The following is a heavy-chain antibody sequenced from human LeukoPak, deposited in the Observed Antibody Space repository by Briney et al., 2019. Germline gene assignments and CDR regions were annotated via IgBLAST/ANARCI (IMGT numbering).Heavy chain of an antibody. J-gene: IGHJ4*02. CDR1: GFTVGSYP. Sequence: TGRSLRLSCGASGFTVGSYPIHWVRQAPGKGLEWVSLISYDGSNVYYADSVKGRFTISRDNPKNTLYLQMNSLRAEDTAVYFCAKRGIVIRAVIIVGFHKEAYYFDYWGQGALVTVSS. CDR3: AKRGIVIRAVIIVGFHKEAYYFDY. CDR2: ISYDGSNV. V-gene: IGHV3-30*07. D-gene: IGHD3-10*01.